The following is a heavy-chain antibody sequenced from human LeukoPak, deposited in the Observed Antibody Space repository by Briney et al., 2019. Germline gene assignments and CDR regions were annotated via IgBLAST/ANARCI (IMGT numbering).Heavy chain of an antibody. CDR3: ARDCSGTSCYNPFDY. J-gene: IGHJ4*02. CDR1: GFTFSNYF. D-gene: IGHD2-2*02. CDR2: IKEDGSEK. Sequence: GGSLRLSCAASGFTFSNYFMSWVRQAPGKGLEWVANIKEDGSEKYYVDSVKGRFTISRDNAKNSLYLEMNSLRAEDTAVYYCARDCSGTSCYNPFDYWGQGTLVTVSS. V-gene: IGHV3-7*05.